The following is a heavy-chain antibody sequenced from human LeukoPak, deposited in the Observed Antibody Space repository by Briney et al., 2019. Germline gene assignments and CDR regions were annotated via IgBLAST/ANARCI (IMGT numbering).Heavy chain of an antibody. CDR1: GGSISSGGYY. Sequence: SQTLSLTCTVSGGSISSGGYYWSWIRQPPGKGLEWIGYIYHSGSTYYNPSLKSRVTISVDTSKNQFSLKLSSVTAADTAVYYCARKGVRGVYGRWGQGTLVTVSS. D-gene: IGHD3-10*01. CDR3: ARKGVRGVYGR. J-gene: IGHJ4*02. CDR2: IYHSGST. V-gene: IGHV4-30-2*01.